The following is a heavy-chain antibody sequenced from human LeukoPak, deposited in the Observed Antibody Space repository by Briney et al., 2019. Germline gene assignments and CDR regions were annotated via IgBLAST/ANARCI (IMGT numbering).Heavy chain of an antibody. CDR3: ATWAFYHSLDV. V-gene: IGHV3-43*02. Sequence: GAPLRLSCEGAGFALGAVARDWGLQAQGKGLEWVSLIDKDGRKTYYADSVKGRLTISRDNSKNSLYLQMNSLRTEDTALYYCATWAFYHSLDVWGRGATVIVSS. D-gene: IGHD1-26*01. CDR2: IDKDGRKT. J-gene: IGHJ6*02. CDR1: GFALGAVA.